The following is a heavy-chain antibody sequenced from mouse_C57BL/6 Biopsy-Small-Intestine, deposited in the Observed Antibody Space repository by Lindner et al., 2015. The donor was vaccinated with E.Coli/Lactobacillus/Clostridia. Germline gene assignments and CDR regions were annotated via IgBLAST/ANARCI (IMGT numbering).Heavy chain of an antibody. CDR1: GYTFTSYG. CDR2: ISAFNGNT. CDR3: ARDIVAAMDFYYYYGLDV. V-gene: IGHV1-53*01. D-gene: IGHD2-4*01. J-gene: IGHJ1*01. Sequence: SVKVSCKASGYTFTSYGVTWVRQAPGQGLEWMGWISAFNGNTNSAQKFEGRVTMTTDKSTSTAYMELRNLRSDDTAVYYCARDIVAAMDFYYYYGLDVWGQGTTVTVSS.